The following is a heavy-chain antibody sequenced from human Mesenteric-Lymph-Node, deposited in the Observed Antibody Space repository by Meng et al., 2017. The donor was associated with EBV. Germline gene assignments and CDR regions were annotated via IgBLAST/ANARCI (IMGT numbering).Heavy chain of an antibody. CDR2: INTDGTST. Sequence: EVQLVESGGQLVQPGGSLRLSCAASGFTFSNYWMHWVRQAPGKGLVWVSRINTDGTSTYYADSVKGRFTISRDNAKNTLYLQMNSLRAEDMAMYYCARERRVGWGQGTLVTVSS. CDR1: GFTFSNYW. J-gene: IGHJ4*02. CDR3: ARERRVG. V-gene: IGHV3-74*01.